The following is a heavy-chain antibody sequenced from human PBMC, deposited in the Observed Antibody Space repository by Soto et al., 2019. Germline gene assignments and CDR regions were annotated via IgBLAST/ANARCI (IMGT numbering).Heavy chain of an antibody. J-gene: IGHJ6*03. D-gene: IGHD1-26*01. CDR2: INHSGSS. V-gene: IGHV4-34*01. CDR1: GGSFCGYY. Sequence: QVQLQQLGAGLLKPSETLCLTCAVYGGSFCGYYWSWIRQPPGKGLEWIGEINHSGSSNYNPTLKSRVTISVDTSKNQFSLKLSSVTAADTAVYYCARAQSYGFRNDYYMDVWGKGTTVTVSS. CDR3: ARAQSYGFRNDYYMDV.